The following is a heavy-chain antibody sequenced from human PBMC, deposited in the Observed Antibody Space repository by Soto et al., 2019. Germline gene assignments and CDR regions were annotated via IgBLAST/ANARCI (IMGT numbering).Heavy chain of an antibody. Sequence: VGSLRLSCAASGFTFSSYAMSWVRQAPGKGLEWVSAISGSGGSTYYADSVKGRFTISRDNSKNTLYLQMNSLRAEDTAVYYCAKYRGVYYYYYGMDVWGQGTTVTVSS. J-gene: IGHJ6*02. CDR3: AKYRGVYYYYYGMDV. V-gene: IGHV3-23*01. D-gene: IGHD2-2*01. CDR1: GFTFSSYA. CDR2: ISGSGGST.